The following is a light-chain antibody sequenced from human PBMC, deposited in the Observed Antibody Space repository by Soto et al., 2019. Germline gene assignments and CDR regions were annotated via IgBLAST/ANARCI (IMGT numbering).Light chain of an antibody. J-gene: IGKJ5*01. CDR2: SAS. CDR3: QKFNTAHVT. V-gene: IGKV1-27*01. Sequence: DIQMTQSPSSLSASVGDRVTITCRASQDISVYLAWYQQKPGKVPKLLIYSASTLQSGVPSRFSGSGSETDLTLSIRRLEPEDVARYYCQKFNTAHVTGGQGTRLEIK. CDR1: QDISVY.